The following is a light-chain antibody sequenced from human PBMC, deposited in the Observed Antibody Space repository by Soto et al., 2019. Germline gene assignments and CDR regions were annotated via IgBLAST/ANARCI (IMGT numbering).Light chain of an antibody. J-gene: IGKJ4*01. CDR1: HSIHSW. CDR2: KAS. V-gene: IGKV1-5*03. CDR3: QQYNSFPLT. Sequence: DIQMTQSPFTLSASVGDRVTITCRASHSIHSWLAWYQQKPGKAPKFLINKASNLESGVPSRFSGSGSGTEFTLTISSLQPDDFATYYCQQYNSFPLTFGGGTEVDIK.